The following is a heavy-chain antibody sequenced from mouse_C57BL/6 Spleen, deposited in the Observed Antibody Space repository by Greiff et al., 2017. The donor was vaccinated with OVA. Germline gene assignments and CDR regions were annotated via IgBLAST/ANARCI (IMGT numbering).Heavy chain of an antibody. CDR2: IDPANGNT. CDR1: GFNIKNTY. Sequence: EVQRVESVAELVRPGASVKLSCTASGFNIKNTYMHWVKQRPEQCLEWIGRIDPANGNTKYAPKFQGKATITADTSSNTAYLQLSSLTSEDTAIYYCARNYYGSSYYYFDYWGQGTTLTVSS. D-gene: IGHD1-1*01. J-gene: IGHJ2*01. CDR3: ARNYYGSSYYYFDY. V-gene: IGHV14-3*01.